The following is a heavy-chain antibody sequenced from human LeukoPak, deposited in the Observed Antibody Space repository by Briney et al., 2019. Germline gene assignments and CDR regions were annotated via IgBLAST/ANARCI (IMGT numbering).Heavy chain of an antibody. Sequence: PGGSLRLSCSASGFTFSSSAMHWVRQAPGKGLEYLSAISSNGGSTYYADSVKGRFTNSRDNSKNTLYPQMSSLRAEDTAIYYCVKRGDGYKYDYWGQGTLVTVSS. V-gene: IGHV3-64D*09. CDR1: GFTFSSSA. J-gene: IGHJ4*02. CDR3: VKRGDGYKYDY. D-gene: IGHD5-24*01. CDR2: ISSNGGST.